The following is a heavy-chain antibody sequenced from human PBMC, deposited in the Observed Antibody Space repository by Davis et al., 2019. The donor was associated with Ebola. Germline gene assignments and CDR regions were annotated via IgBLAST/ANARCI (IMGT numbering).Heavy chain of an antibody. D-gene: IGHD4-17*01. J-gene: IGHJ5*02. CDR2: ISAYNGNT. CDR1: GYTFTSYG. Sequence: ASVQVSCKASGYTFTSYGISWVRQAPGQGLEWMGWISAYNGNTNYAQKLQGRVTMTTDTSTSTAYMELRSLRSEDTAVYYCARAEYGDYNNWFDPWGQGTLVTVSS. CDR3: ARAEYGDYNNWFDP. V-gene: IGHV1-18*01.